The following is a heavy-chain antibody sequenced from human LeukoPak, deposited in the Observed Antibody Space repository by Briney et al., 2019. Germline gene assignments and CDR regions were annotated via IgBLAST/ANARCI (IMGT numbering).Heavy chain of an antibody. CDR2: IYSGGST. V-gene: IGHV3-53*01. Sequence: GGSLRLSCAASGFTVSSNYMSWVRQAPRKGLEWVSVIYSGGSTYYADSVKGRFTISRDNSKNTLYLQMNSLRAEDTAVYYCAAGYSSPTYCDYWGQGTLVTVSS. CDR1: GFTVSSNY. CDR3: AAGYSSPTYCDY. D-gene: IGHD6-13*01. J-gene: IGHJ4*02.